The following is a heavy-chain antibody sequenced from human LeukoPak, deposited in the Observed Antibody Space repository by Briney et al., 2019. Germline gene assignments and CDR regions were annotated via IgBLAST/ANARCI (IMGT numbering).Heavy chain of an antibody. D-gene: IGHD3-10*01. J-gene: IGHJ5*02. Sequence: ASVKVSCKASGYTFTSYAMHWVRQAPGQRLEWVGWINAGNGNTKYSQKFQGRVTITRDTSASTAYMELSSLRSEDTAVYYCARDAVTMVRGKNWFDPWGQGTLVTVSS. CDR3: ARDAVTMVRGKNWFDP. CDR2: INAGNGNT. V-gene: IGHV1-3*01. CDR1: GYTFTSYA.